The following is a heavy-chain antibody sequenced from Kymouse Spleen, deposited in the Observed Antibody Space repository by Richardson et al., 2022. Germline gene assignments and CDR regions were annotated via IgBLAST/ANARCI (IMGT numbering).Heavy chain of an antibody. J-gene: IGHJ6*02. CDR3: ARDIRIAVAGTDYYYGMDV. Sequence: QVQLVESGGGVVQPGRSLRLSCAASGFTFSSYGMHWVRQAPGKGLEWVAVIWYDGSNKYYADSVKGRFTISRDNSKNTLYLQMNSLRAEDTAVYYCARDIRIAVAGTDYYYGMDVWGQGTTVTVSS. CDR2: IWYDGSNK. D-gene: IGHD6-19*01. V-gene: IGHV3-33*01. CDR1: GFTFSSYG.